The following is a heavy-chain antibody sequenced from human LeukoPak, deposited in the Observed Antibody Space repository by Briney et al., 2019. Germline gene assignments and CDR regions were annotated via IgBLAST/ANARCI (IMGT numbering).Heavy chain of an antibody. J-gene: IGHJ4*02. Sequence: GGSLRLSCAASGFIFSTYGMHWVRQAPGKGLEWVAVIWYDGSNKYYADSVKGRFTISRDNSRDTLYLYLNSLRVDDTGVYYCARASGPFDYWGQGTLVTVSS. CDR2: IWYDGSNK. CDR1: GFIFSTYG. CDR3: ARASGPFDY. D-gene: IGHD3-10*01. V-gene: IGHV3-33*01.